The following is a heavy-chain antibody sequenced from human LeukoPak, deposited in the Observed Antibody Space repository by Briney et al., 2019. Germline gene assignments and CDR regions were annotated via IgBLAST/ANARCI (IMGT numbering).Heavy chain of an antibody. D-gene: IGHD1-26*01. V-gene: IGHV4-61*08. J-gene: IGHJ4*02. CDR1: GGSVCRGGYY. Sequence: SETLSLTCTLSGGSVCRGGYYWSWIRQPPGGGLEWIGDMYDIRNTNYNPSLKSRVYMSLDPSKNQFSLKLNSVTAADTAVYYCARTQSQSGSYRYYFAYWGQGTLVTVSS. CDR3: ARTQSQSGSYRYYFAY. CDR2: MYDIRNT.